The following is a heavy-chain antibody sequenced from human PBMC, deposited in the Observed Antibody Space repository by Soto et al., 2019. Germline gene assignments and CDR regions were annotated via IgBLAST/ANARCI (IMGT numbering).Heavy chain of an antibody. Sequence: EVQLVESGGGLVQPGGSLRLSCAASGFTFSDYSMKWVRQAPGKGLEWVSYVSSSSSTLYYPGSVRGRFTISRDNAKNSVYLQRNSLRAEDTAVYYCARACAGRSGSYYGSGGLDYWGQGTLVTVSS. V-gene: IGHV3-48*01. J-gene: IGHJ4*02. D-gene: IGHD1-26*01. CDR1: GFTFSDYS. CDR3: ARACAGRSGSYYGSGGLDY. CDR2: VSSSSSTL.